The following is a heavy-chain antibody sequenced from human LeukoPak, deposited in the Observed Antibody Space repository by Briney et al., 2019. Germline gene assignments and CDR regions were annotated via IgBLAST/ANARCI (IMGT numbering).Heavy chain of an antibody. Sequence: ASVKISCKVSGYTFTDYYMHWVRQAPGQGLEWMGWISAYNGNTNYAQKLQGRVTMTTDTSTSTAYMELRSLRSDDTAVYYCARDDGFYGSGSYPSDYWGQGTLVTVSS. CDR3: ARDDGFYGSGSYPSDY. CDR2: ISAYNGNT. D-gene: IGHD3-10*01. J-gene: IGHJ4*02. V-gene: IGHV1-18*04. CDR1: GYTFTDYY.